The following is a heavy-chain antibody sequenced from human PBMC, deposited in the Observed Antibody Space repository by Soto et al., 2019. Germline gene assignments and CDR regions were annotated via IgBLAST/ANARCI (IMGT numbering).Heavy chain of an antibody. CDR2: SSYDGRET. V-gene: IGHV3-30*03. Sequence: GGSLRLSWAASDFDVSSYGIHCVRQAPGKGLEWVAASSYDGRETFYADSAKGRFTVSKEMSKNTAFLQMNALRHEDTAVYFCARDSGWPILNFDNWGQGTPVTVSS. CDR3: ARDSGWPILNFDN. CDR1: DFDVSSYG. J-gene: IGHJ4*02. D-gene: IGHD3-10*01.